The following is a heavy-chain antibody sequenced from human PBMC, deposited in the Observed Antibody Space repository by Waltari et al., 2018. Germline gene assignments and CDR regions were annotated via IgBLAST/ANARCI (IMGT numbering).Heavy chain of an antibody. CDR3: AGDKY. CDR2: INQEGSKK. J-gene: IGHJ4*02. Sequence: EVQLVESGGGLVQPGGSLRLSCAASGFTFSSNWMTGVRQAPGKGLGEVANINQEGSKKDYVDSVKGRFTISRDNAKNSLYLQMNSLRAEDTAVYYCAGDKYWGQGTLVTVSS. CDR1: GFTFSSNW. V-gene: IGHV3-7*01.